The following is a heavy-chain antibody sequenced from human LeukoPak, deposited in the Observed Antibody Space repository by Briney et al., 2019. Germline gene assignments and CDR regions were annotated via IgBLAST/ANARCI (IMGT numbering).Heavy chain of an antibody. CDR3: ARGGVSSILTGYHAWDS. V-gene: IGHV3-48*04. D-gene: IGHD3-9*01. CDR2: ISSSGTTI. Sequence: GGSLRLSCAASGFTFSSYSMNWVRQAPGKGLEWVSYISSSGTTIYYADSVKGRFTISRDNAKNSLYLQMNSLRAEDTAIYYCARGGVSSILTGYHAWDSWGQGTLVTVSS. J-gene: IGHJ4*02. CDR1: GFTFSSYS.